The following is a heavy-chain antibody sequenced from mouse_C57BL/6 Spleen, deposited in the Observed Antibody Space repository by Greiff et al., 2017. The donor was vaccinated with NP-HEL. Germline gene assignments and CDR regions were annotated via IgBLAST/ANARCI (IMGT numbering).Heavy chain of an antibody. CDR2: ISYSGST. CDR1: GYSITSGYG. Sequence: EVKLQESGPGLVKPSQSLSLTCTVTGYSITSGYGWNWIRQLPGNKLEWMGYISYSGSTNYNPSLKSRLSITRDTSKNQFFLQLNAVTTEDTATYYCARTARIKYWGQGTTLTVSS. CDR3: ARTARIKY. D-gene: IGHD1-2*01. V-gene: IGHV3-2*02. J-gene: IGHJ2*01.